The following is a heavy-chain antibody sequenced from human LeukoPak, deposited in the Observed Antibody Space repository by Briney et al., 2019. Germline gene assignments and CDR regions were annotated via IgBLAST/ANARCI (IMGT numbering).Heavy chain of an antibody. D-gene: IGHD3-3*01. V-gene: IGHV4-34*01. CDR1: GGSFSGYY. CDR2: INHSGST. Sequence: SETLSLTCAVYGGSFSGYYWSWIRQPPGKGLEWIGEINHSGSTNYNPSLKSRVTISVDTSKNQFSLKLSPVTAADTAVYHCARAPRFLEWYPFDYWGQGTLVTVSS. CDR3: ARAPRFLEWYPFDY. J-gene: IGHJ4*02.